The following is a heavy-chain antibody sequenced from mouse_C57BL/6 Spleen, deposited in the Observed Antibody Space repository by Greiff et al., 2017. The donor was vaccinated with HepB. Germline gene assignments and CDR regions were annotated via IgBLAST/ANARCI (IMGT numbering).Heavy chain of an antibody. CDR3: AKGELRAWFAY. J-gene: IGHJ3*01. CDR1: GYTFTDYY. D-gene: IGHD3-2*02. Sequence: EVQLQQSGPELVKPGASVKISCKASGYTFTDYYMNWVKQSHGKSLEWIGDLNPNNGGTSYNQKFKGNATLTVDKSSSTAYMELRSLTSEDSAVYYCAKGELRAWFAYWGQGTLVTVSA. CDR2: LNPNNGGT. V-gene: IGHV1-26*01.